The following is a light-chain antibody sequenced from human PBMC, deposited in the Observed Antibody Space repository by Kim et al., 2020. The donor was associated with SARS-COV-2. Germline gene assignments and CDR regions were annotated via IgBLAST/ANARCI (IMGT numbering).Light chain of an antibody. CDR1: QGISHF. CDR3: QQYYRYPRT. V-gene: IGKV1-16*01. CDR2: GAS. Sequence: SASVGDRVTITCRASQGISHFLAWFQQRPGTAPRLLIYGASNLHSGVPSRFSGSGSGTDFTLTISSLQSEDFASYYCQQYYRYPRTFGQGTKLEI. J-gene: IGKJ2*01.